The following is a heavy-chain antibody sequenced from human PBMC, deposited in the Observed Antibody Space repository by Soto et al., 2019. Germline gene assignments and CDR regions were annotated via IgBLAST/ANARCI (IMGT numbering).Heavy chain of an antibody. V-gene: IGHV5-51*01. Sequence: GESLKISCKGSGYSFTSYWIGWVRQMPGKGLEWMGIIYPDDSDTSYSPSFQGQVTISADKSINTAYLQLNSLRASDTAMYYCAILMVPGVSFYYYGLDVWGQGTTVTVSS. CDR3: AILMVPGVSFYYYGLDV. CDR1: GYSFTSYW. D-gene: IGHD3-10*01. CDR2: IYPDDSDT. J-gene: IGHJ6*02.